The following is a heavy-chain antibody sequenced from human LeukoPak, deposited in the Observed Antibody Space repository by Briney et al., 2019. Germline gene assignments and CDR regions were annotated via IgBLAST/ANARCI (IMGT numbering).Heavy chain of an antibody. J-gene: IGHJ5*02. CDR3: ARDRGRTAFDP. D-gene: IGHD1-14*01. CDR2: ISVYNGNT. Sequence: WASVKVPCKASGYTFTTYGINWVRQAPGQGLEWMGWISVYNGNTNYAQNLQGRVTMTSDTSTSTAYMDLRSLRSDDTAVYYCARDRGRTAFDPWGQGTLVTVSS. CDR1: GYTFTTYG. V-gene: IGHV1-18*01.